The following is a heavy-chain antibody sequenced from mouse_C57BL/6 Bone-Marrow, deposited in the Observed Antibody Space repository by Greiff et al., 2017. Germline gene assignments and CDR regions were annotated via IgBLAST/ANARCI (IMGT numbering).Heavy chain of an antibody. J-gene: IGHJ1*03. CDR1: GYTFTDYN. CDR3: ARSPLYYYGSSYDWYFDV. CDR2: INPNNGGT. V-gene: IGHV1-18*01. D-gene: IGHD1-1*01. Sequence: EVQLVESGPELVKPGASVKIPCKASGYTFTDYNMDWVKQSHGKSLEWIGDINPNNGGTIYNQKFKGKATLTVDKSSSTAYMELRSLTSEDTAVYYCARSPLYYYGSSYDWYFDVWGKGTTVTVSS.